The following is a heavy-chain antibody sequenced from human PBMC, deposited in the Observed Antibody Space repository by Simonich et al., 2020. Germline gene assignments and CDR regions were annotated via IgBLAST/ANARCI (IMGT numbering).Heavy chain of an antibody. CDR3: ARDGLGTAYYYYMDV. Sequence: EVQLVESGGGLVQPGGSLRLSWAASGFTFSSDWMSWVRQAPGKGLEWVANIKQDGSEKYYVDSVKGRFTISRDNAKNSLYLQMNSLRAEDTAVYYCARDGLGTAYYYYMDVWGKGTTVTVSS. CDR1: GFTFSSDW. J-gene: IGHJ6*03. D-gene: IGHD7-27*01. CDR2: IKQDGSEK. V-gene: IGHV3-7*01.